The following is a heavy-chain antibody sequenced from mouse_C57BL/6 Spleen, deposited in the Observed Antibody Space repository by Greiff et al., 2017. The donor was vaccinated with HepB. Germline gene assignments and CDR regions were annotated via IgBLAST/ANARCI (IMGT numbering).Heavy chain of an antibody. Sequence: VQLQQSGPELVKPGASVKISCKASGYTFTDYYMNWVKQSHGKSLEWIGDINPNNGGTSYNQKFKGKATLTVDKSSSTAYMELRSLTSEDSAVYYCARGGYGGAYWGQGTLVTVSA. CDR1: GYTFTDYY. J-gene: IGHJ3*01. V-gene: IGHV1-26*01. D-gene: IGHD3-1*01. CDR3: ARGGYGGAY. CDR2: INPNNGGT.